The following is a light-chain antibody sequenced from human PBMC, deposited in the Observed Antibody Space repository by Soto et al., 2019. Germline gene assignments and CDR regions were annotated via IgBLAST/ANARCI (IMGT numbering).Light chain of an antibody. CDR1: QSVRNY. J-gene: IGKJ2*01. CDR2: DAS. V-gene: IGKV3-11*01. Sequence: EIVLTQSPATLSLSPGERATLSCRASQSVRNYLAWYQQKPGQAPRLLIYDASSRAIGVPARFSGSGSGTDFTLTISNLEPEDFAVYYWQQRSNWTPGYTLVQGTKLQI. CDR3: QQRSNWTPGYT.